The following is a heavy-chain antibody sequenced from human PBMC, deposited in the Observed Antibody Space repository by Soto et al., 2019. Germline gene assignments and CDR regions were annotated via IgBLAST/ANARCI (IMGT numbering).Heavy chain of an antibody. V-gene: IGHV3-66*01. D-gene: IGHD3-16*01. CDR1: GFTVSSNY. Sequence: EVQLVESGGGLVQPGGSLRLSCAASGFTVSSNYMSWVRHAPGKGLEWVSVIYSGGSTYYADSVKGRFTISRDNSKNTRYLKMNSLRAEDTAVYYCARDHGGVAWGYWGQGTLVTVSS. CDR2: IYSGGST. CDR3: ARDHGGVAWGY. J-gene: IGHJ4*02.